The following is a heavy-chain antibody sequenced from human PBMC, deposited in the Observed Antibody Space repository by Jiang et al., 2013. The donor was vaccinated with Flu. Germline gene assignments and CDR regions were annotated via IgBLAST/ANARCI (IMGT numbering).Heavy chain of an antibody. CDR2: ISSSSSYI. J-gene: IGHJ4*02. Sequence: VQLVESGGGLVKPGGSLRLSCAASGFTFSSYSMNWVRQAPGKGLEWVSSISSSSSYIYYADSVKGRFTISRDNAKNSLYLQMNSLRAEDTAVYYCARDTIAARPFDYWGQGTLVTVSS. CDR3: ARDTIAARPFDY. CDR1: GFTFSSYS. D-gene: IGHD6-6*01. V-gene: IGHV3-21*01.